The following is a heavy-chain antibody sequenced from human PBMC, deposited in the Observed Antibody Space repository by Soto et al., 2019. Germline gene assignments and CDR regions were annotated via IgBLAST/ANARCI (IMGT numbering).Heavy chain of an antibody. D-gene: IGHD2-15*01. CDR3: ARDLGYCNSSGCFRNWFDP. V-gene: IGHV1-18*01. CDR1: GYIFRTHG. Sequence: QVQLVQSGAEVKTPGASVKVSCRASGYIFRTHGISWVRQAPGQGLEWMGWISTYDDKTNFPQKFQGRITMTTDTSTSTAYMELRSLRSDDTAVYFCARDLGYCNSSGCFRNWFDPWGQGTLVTVSS. J-gene: IGHJ5*02. CDR2: ISTYDDKT.